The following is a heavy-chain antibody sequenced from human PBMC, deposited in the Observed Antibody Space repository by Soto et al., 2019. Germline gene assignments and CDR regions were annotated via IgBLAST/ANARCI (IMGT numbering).Heavy chain of an antibody. J-gene: IGHJ4*02. CDR2: LYYSGST. Sequence: QVQLQESGPGLVKPSQTLSLTCTVSGGSISSGGYYWSWIRQHPGKGLEWIGYLYYSGSTYYNPSLMSRVTISVDTSKIQFSLKLSSVTAADTAVYYCACTPDETYYYDSSGYYYCGQGTLVTVSS. CDR1: GGSISSGGYY. D-gene: IGHD3-22*01. V-gene: IGHV4-31*03. CDR3: ACTPDETYYYDSSGYYY.